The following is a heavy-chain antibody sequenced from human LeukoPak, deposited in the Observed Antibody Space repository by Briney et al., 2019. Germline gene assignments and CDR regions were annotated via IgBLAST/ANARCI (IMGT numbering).Heavy chain of an antibody. J-gene: IGHJ6*02. D-gene: IGHD2-8*01. CDR2: IYYRGST. V-gene: IGHV4-59*08. CDR1: GGSVSGYY. CDR3: ARRLPGYYHYMDV. Sequence: PSETLSLTCTVSGGSVSGYYWSWVRQPPGKGLEWIGCIYYRGSTSYNPSLKSRVIISVDTSKNQFSLRLSSVAAADTAVYYCARRLPGYYHYMDVWGQGTTVTVSS.